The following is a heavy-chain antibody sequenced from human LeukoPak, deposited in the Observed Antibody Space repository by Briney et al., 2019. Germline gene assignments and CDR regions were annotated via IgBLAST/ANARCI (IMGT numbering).Heavy chain of an antibody. D-gene: IGHD3-22*01. CDR3: ARAVYDTSGYYIDY. CDR2: IYASGGT. J-gene: IGHJ4*02. V-gene: IGHV4-4*07. CDR1: GGSLSPYF. Sequence: SETLSLTCTVSGGSLSPYFWTWIRQPAGKGLEWIGRIYASGGTTHTPSLKSRVTMSVDTSKSQFSLKLSSVTAADTAVYYCARAVYDTSGYYIDYWGQGTLVTVSS.